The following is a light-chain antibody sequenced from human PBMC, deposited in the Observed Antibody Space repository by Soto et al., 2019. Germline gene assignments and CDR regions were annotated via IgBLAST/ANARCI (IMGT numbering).Light chain of an antibody. J-gene: IGKJ5*01. CDR3: PQSHSIPHIT. CDR2: AAS. Sequence: DIQMTQSPSSLSASAGDRVTITCRASQSISTYLNWYQQKPGKAPKLLIYAASSLQSGVPSRVTGSASGSDFTLTISSLQPEDFAAYCGPQSHSIPHITFGLETRLDIK. V-gene: IGKV1-39*01. CDR1: QSISTY.